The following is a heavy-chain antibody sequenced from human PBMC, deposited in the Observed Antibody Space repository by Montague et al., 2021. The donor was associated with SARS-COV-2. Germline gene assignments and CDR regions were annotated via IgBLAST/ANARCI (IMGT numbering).Heavy chain of an antibody. CDR2: IDYSGST. J-gene: IGHJ6*02. Sequence: SETLSLTCTVSGGSISTYYWNWIRQFPGKGLEWIGYIDYSGSTNYNPSLQSRVIISVDRSKIQFSLKLNSVTAADTAIYYCARGRTVTTFYYYYYYGMDVWGQGTTVTVSS. CDR1: GGSISTYY. CDR3: ARGRTVTTFYYYYYYGMDV. V-gene: IGHV4-59*01. D-gene: IGHD4-17*01.